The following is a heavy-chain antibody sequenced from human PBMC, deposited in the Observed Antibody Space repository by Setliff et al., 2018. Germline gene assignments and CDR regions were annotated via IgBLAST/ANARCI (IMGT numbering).Heavy chain of an antibody. D-gene: IGHD3-22*01. J-gene: IGHJ2*01. V-gene: IGHV5-51*01. CDR2: IYPDDSDT. CDR1: GYNFLDYW. CDR3: ARRRRFDSGGPRSPWYFDL. Sequence: SCKASGYNFLDYWIGWVRQMPGKGLEWMGIIYPDDSDTRYSPSVQGPFTISADKSISTAYLQWSSLKASDTAFYYCARRRRFDSGGPRSPWYFDLWGRGTLVTVSS.